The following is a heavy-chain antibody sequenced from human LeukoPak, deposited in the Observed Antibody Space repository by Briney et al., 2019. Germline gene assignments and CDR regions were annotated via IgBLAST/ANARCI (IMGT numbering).Heavy chain of an antibody. D-gene: IGHD3-22*01. CDR2: ISSSSSYT. CDR1: GFXFSDYY. Sequence: GGSLRLSCGASGFXFSDYYISWIRQAPGKGLEWVSYISSSSSYTNYADSVKGRFTISRDNAKNSLYLQMNSLRAEDTAVYYCARGSRYYDSSGRYDYWGQGTLVTVSS. CDR3: ARGSRYYDSSGRYDY. V-gene: IGHV3-11*05. J-gene: IGHJ4*02.